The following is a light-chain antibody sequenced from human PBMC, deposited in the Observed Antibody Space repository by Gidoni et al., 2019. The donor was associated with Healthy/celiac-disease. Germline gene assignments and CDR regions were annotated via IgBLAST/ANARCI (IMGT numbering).Light chain of an antibody. CDR2: LGS. V-gene: IGKV2-28*01. CDR3: MQALQTL. CDR1: QSLLHSNGYNY. Sequence: DIVMTQSPLSLPVTPGEPASISCRSSQSLLHSNGYNYLDWYLQKPGQSPQLLIYLGSNRASGVPDRFSGSGSGTDFTLKISRVEAEDVGVYYCMQALQTLFGPXTKVDIK. J-gene: IGKJ3*01.